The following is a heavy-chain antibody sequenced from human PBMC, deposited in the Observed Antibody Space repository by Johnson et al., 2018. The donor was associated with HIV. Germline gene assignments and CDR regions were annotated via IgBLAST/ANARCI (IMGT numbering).Heavy chain of an antibody. Sequence: QVQLVESGGGVVQPGGSLRLSCAASGFTFSSYGMHWVRQAPGKGLEWVAFIRYDGSNKYYADSVKGRFTISRDNSKNTLYLQMNSLRAEDTAVYYCAKSSGSSGAFDIWGLGTMVTVSS. J-gene: IGHJ3*02. CDR1: GFTFSSYG. CDR3: AKSSGSSGAFDI. CDR2: IRYDGSNK. V-gene: IGHV3-30*02. D-gene: IGHD2-15*01.